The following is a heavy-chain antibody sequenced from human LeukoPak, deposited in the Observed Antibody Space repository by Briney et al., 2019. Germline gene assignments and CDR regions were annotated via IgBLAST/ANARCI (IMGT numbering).Heavy chain of an antibody. V-gene: IGHV4-34*01. CDR2: INNSGST. CDR1: GGSFSGYY. CDR3: ARVVGATRGYYYYMDV. D-gene: IGHD1-26*01. Sequence: SETLSLTCAVYGGSFSGYYWSWIRQPPGKGLEWIGEINNSGSTNYNPSLKSRVTISVDTSKNQFSLKLSSVTAADTAVYYCARVVGATRGYYYYMDVWGKGTTVTVSS. J-gene: IGHJ6*03.